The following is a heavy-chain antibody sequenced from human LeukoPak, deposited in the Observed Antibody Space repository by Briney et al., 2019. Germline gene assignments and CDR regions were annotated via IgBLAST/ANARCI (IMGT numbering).Heavy chain of an antibody. D-gene: IGHD2-21*02. Sequence: GGSLRLSCAASGFTFSSYSMNWVRQAPGKGLEWVSSISSSSSYIYYADSVKGRFTISRDNAKNSLYLQMNSLRAEDTAVYYCARDTYCGGDCYSNYFDHGGQGTLVTVSS. CDR2: ISSSSSYI. J-gene: IGHJ4*02. CDR1: GFTFSSYS. V-gene: IGHV3-21*01. CDR3: ARDTYCGGDCYSNYFDH.